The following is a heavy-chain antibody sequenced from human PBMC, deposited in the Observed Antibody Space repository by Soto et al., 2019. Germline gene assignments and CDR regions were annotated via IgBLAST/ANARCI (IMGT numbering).Heavy chain of an antibody. CDR3: VYCSGGSCYSRGAGY. V-gene: IGHV3-11*01. D-gene: IGHD2-15*01. Sequence: PGGSLRLSCAASGFTFSDYYMSWIRRAPGKGLEWVSYISSSGSAIYYADSVKGRFTISRDNAKNSLYLQMNSLRAEDTAVYYCVYCSGGSCYSRGAGYWGQGTLVTVSS. CDR1: GFTFSDYY. CDR2: ISSSGSAI. J-gene: IGHJ4*02.